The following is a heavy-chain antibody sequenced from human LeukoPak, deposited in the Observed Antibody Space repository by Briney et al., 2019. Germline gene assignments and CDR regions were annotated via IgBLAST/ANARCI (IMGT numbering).Heavy chain of an antibody. D-gene: IGHD3-10*01. J-gene: IGHJ3*02. CDR1: GFTVGSNY. V-gene: IGHV3-66*01. Sequence: GGSLRLSCAASGFTVGSNYMSWGRHAPRKGLEWVSVIYNGDTTHNADSVKGRFSISRDNSKNTLYLQMNSLRAEDTAVYYCARGGMIRGVRDAFDIWGQGTMVIVSS. CDR3: ARGGMIRGVRDAFDI. CDR2: IYNGDTT.